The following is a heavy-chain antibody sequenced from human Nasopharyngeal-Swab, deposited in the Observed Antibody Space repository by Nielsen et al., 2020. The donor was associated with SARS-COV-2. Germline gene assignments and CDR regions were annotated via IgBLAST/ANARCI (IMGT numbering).Heavy chain of an antibody. V-gene: IGHV3-11*01. CDR3: ARNPTTVFGVVRTSYYYYYMDV. CDR2: ISSSGSTI. Sequence: GGSLRLSCAASGFTFSDYYMSWIRQAPGKGLEWVSYISSSGSTIYYADSVKGRFTISRDNAKNSLYLQMNSLRAEDTAVYYCARNPTTVFGVVRTSYYYYYMDVWGKGTTVTVSS. CDR1: GFTFSDYY. J-gene: IGHJ6*03. D-gene: IGHD3-3*01.